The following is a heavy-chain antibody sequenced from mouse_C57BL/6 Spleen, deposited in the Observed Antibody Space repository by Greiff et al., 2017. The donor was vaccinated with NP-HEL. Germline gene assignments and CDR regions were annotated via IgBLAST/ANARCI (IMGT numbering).Heavy chain of an antibody. CDR3: ARTPHYYGSSYEDDY. J-gene: IGHJ2*01. CDR1: GYTFTDYY. V-gene: IGHV1-26*01. CDR2: INPNNGGT. D-gene: IGHD1-1*01. Sequence: VQLQQSGPELVKPGASVKISCKASGYTFTDYYMNWVKQSHGKSLEWIGDINPNNGGTSYNQKFKGKATLTVDKSSSTAYMELRSLTSEDSAVYYCARTPHYYGSSYEDDYWGQGTTLTVSS.